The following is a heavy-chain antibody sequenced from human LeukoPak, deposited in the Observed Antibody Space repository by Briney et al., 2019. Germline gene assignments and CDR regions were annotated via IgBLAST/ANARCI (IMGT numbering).Heavy chain of an antibody. CDR2: ISAHNGNT. V-gene: IGHV1-18*01. CDR1: GYTXSRYG. J-gene: IGHJ3*02. Sequence: ASVKVSCKASGYTXSRYGISWVRQAPGQGLEWMGWISAHNGNTNYAQKFQGRVDMTTDTSTSTAYMELRSLRSDDTAVYYCARQSMTGNERGDDAFDIWGQGTMVTVSS. CDR3: ARQSMTGNERGDDAFDI. D-gene: IGHD3-9*01.